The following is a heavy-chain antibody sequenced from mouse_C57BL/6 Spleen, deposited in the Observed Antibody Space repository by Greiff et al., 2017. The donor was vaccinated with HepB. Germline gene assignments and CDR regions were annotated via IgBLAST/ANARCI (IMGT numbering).Heavy chain of an antibody. CDR1: GYTFTDYY. Sequence: EVQLQQSGPELVKPGASVKISCKASGYTFTDYYMNWVKQSHGKSLEWIGDINPNNGGTSYNQKFKGKATLTVDKSSSTAYMELRSLTSEDSAVYYCARLDDGSAYYFDYWGQGTTLTVSS. J-gene: IGHJ2*01. CDR2: INPNNGGT. CDR3: ARLDDGSAYYFDY. D-gene: IGHD2-3*01. V-gene: IGHV1-26*01.